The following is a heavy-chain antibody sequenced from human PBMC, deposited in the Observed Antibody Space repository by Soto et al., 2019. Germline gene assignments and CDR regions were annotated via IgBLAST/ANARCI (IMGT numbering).Heavy chain of an antibody. J-gene: IGHJ3*02. V-gene: IGHV3-21*01. D-gene: IGHD4-17*01. Sequence: EVQLVESGGGLVKPGGSLRLSCAASGFTFSSYSMNWVRQAPGKGLEWVSSISSSSSYIYYADSVKGRFTISRDNAKNSLYLQMNSMGAEHTAVYYRARDQSGNYGEYSWAYAFDIWCQGTMVTVSS. CDR3: ARDQSGNYGEYSWAYAFDI. CDR2: ISSSSSYI. CDR1: GFTFSSYS.